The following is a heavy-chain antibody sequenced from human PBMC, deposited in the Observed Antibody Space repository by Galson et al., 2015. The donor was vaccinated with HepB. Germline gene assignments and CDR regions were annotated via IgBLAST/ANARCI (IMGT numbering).Heavy chain of an antibody. CDR1: GYTFTSYG. CDR2: ISAYSGNT. J-gene: IGHJ4*02. V-gene: IGHV1-18*04. CDR3: ARGAQLWFLYYFDY. D-gene: IGHD5-18*01. Sequence: SVKVSCKASGYTFTSYGISWVRQAPGQGLEWMGWISAYSGNTNYPQKLQGRVTMTTDTSTSTAYMELRSLRSDDTAVYYCARGAQLWFLYYFDYWGQGTLVTVSS.